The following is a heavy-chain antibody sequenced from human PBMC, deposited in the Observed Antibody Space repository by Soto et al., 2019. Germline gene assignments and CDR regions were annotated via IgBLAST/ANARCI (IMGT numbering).Heavy chain of an antibody. CDR1: GFTFSSYA. D-gene: IGHD5-12*01. J-gene: IGHJ5*02. CDR2: ISNSGHSA. CDR3: AKGGPTFLNWFGP. V-gene: IGHV3-23*01. Sequence: LRLSCAASGFTFSSYAMNWVRQAPGKGLEWISVISNSGHSAYYADSVKGRYTISRDNSKNTLYLQIKSLRAEDTAAYYCAKGGPTFLNWFGPWGQGTLVTVSS.